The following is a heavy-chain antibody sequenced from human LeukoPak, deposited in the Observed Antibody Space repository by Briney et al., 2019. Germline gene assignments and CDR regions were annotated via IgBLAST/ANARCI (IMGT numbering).Heavy chain of an antibody. J-gene: IGHJ5*02. CDR1: GDSITSQY. D-gene: IGHD3-10*01. CDR2: IFYSGSA. V-gene: IGHV4-59*11. Sequence: PSQTPSLTCTVSGDSITSQYWSWIRQTPGRGLEWIGYIFYSGSASYNPSLKSRVTISVDTSKNQFSLKLSSVTAADTAVYYCAGGGQYYGSGSYHWLDPWGQGTPVTVSS. CDR3: AGGGQYYGSGSYHWLDP.